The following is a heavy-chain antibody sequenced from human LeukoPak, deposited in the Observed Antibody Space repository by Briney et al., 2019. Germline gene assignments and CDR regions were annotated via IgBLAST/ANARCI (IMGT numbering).Heavy chain of an antibody. D-gene: IGHD3-10*01. CDR1: GGSISSGGYY. Sequence: SETLSLTCTVSGGSISSGGYYWSWIRQHPGKGLEWIGYIYYSGSTYYNPSLKSRVTISVDTSKNQFSLKLSSVTAADTAVYYCARGGGDRGVNWGQGTMATVSS. J-gene: IGHJ3*01. CDR3: ARGGGDRGVN. CDR2: IYYSGST. V-gene: IGHV4-31*03.